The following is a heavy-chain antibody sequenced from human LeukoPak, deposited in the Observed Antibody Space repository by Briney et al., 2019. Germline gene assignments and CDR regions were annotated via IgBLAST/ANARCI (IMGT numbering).Heavy chain of an antibody. J-gene: IGHJ4*02. CDR1: GASFNDYY. Sequence: SETLSLTCAVYGASFNDYYWTWIRQPPGGELEWIGEVNHGGYTNYNPTLKSRVTLSVDTSKSQFSLKLSSVTAADTAVYYCARKGYTIGSFDSWGQGTLVTVSS. D-gene: IGHD5-18*01. CDR3: ARKGYTIGSFDS. V-gene: IGHV4-34*01. CDR2: VNHGGYT.